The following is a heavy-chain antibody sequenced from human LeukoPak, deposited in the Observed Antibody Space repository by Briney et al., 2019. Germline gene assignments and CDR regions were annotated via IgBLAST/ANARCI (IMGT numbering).Heavy chain of an antibody. CDR2: ISYDGSNK. J-gene: IGHJ4*02. CDR1: GFTFSSYG. D-gene: IGHD4-17*01. CDR3: AKDLYGEADY. V-gene: IGHV3-30*18. Sequence: PGGSLRLSCAASGFTFSSYGMHWVRQAPGKGLEWVAVISYDGSNKYYADSVKGRFTISRDNSKNTLYLQMNSLRAEDTAVYYCAKDLYGEADYWGQGTLVTVSS.